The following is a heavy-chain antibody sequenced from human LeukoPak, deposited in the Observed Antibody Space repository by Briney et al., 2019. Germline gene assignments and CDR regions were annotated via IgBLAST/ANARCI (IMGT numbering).Heavy chain of an antibody. V-gene: IGHV1-2*02. CDR3: ARVYDFWSGYFYFDY. CDR1: GGAFSSYA. J-gene: IGHJ4*02. D-gene: IGHD3-3*01. CDR2: INPNSGGT. Sequence: GASVKVSCKASGGAFSSYAISWVRQAPRQGLEWMGWINPNSGGTNYAQKFQGRVTMTRDTSISTAYMELSRLRSDDTAVYCCARVYDFWSGYFYFDYWGQGTLVTVSS.